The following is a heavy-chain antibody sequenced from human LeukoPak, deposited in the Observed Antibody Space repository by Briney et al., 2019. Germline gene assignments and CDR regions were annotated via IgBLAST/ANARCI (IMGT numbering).Heavy chain of an antibody. CDR3: AREAQDYVWGSYRCLYFGY. CDR2: TYYRSKWYN. CDR1: GDSVSSNSAA. D-gene: IGHD3-16*02. Sequence: QTLSLTCAISGDSVSSNSAAWNWIRQSPSRGLEWLGRTYYRSKWYNDYAVSVKSRITINPDTSKNQFSLQLTSVTPEDTAVYYCAREAQDYVWGSYRCLYFGYWGQGTLVTVSS. V-gene: IGHV6-1*01. J-gene: IGHJ4*02.